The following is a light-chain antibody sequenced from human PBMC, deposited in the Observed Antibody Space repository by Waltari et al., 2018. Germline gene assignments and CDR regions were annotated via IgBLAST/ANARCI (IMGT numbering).Light chain of an antibody. CDR3: YSAADNDLGV. CDR2: KDT. J-gene: IGLJ3*02. V-gene: IGLV3-27*01. CDR1: VLANKY. Sequence: SFELTQTSSLSVSPGQTVRIKCSGDVLANKYSRWFPQKPGQAPILIISKDTERPPGIPERFSGSSSGTTVTLTISGAQVEDEADYYCYSAADNDLGVFGGGTKLTVL.